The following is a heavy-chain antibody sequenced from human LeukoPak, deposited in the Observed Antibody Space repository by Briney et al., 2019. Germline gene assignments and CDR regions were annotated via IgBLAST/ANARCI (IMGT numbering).Heavy chain of an antibody. CDR2: FDPEDGET. J-gene: IGHJ4*02. CDR1: GYTLTELS. CDR3: ATRNWNYGASDY. V-gene: IGHV1-24*01. Sequence: ASVKVSCKVSGYTLTELSMHWVRQAPGKGLEWMGGFDPEDGETIYAQKFQGRVTMTEDTSTDTANMELSSLRSEDTAVYYCATRNWNYGASDYWGQGTLVTVSS. D-gene: IGHD1-7*01.